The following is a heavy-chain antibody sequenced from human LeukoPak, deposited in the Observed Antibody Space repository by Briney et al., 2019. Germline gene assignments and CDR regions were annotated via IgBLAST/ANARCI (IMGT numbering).Heavy chain of an antibody. CDR2: IFHSGST. V-gene: IGHV4-38-2*01. CDR3: ARHSQWGVVEWTFDI. Sequence: SETLSLTCGVSGYSISSGYYWGWIRQPPGKGLEWIATIFHSGSTYYNPSLESRVTISVDTSKNQFSLKLSSVTATDTAVYYCARHSQWGVVEWTFDIWGQGTMVTVSS. D-gene: IGHD3-16*01. J-gene: IGHJ3*02. CDR1: GYSISSGYY.